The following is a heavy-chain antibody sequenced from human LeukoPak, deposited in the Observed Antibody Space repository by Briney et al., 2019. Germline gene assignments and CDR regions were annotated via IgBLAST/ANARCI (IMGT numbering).Heavy chain of an antibody. Sequence: SVKVSCKASGGTFSSYAISWVRQAPGQGLEWMGGIIPIFGTANYAQKFQGRVTITADESTSTAYMELSSLRSEDTAVYYCARIAAAGNWFDPWGQGTLVTVSS. CDR2: IIPIFGTA. J-gene: IGHJ5*02. CDR1: GGTFSSYA. V-gene: IGHV1-69*13. CDR3: ARIAAAGNWFDP. D-gene: IGHD6-13*01.